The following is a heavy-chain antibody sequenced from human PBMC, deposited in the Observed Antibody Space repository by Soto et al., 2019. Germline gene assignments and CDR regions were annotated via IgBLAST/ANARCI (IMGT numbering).Heavy chain of an antibody. Sequence: GDLSISCSASGFHFERYFMTWVRPATGKGLEWVAHIKQDGGQTYYVDSVKGRFTISRDNAKTSLYLQMNSLRAEDTSVYFCARGGNGYENWPPYYYYGMDGWGQGQRSPSP. CDR3: ARGGNGYENWPPYYYYGMDG. CDR1: GFHFERYF. D-gene: IGHD5-12*01. J-gene: IGHJ6*02. CDR2: IKQDGGQT. V-gene: IGHV3-7*01.